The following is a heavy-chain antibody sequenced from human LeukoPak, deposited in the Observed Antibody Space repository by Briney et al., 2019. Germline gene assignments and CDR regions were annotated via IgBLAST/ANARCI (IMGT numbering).Heavy chain of an antibody. CDR2: IYTSGST. CDR1: GGSFSGYY. V-gene: IGHV4-4*07. CDR3: ARDLYSSGWYGYYYYMDV. J-gene: IGHJ6*03. Sequence: SETLSLTCAVSGGSFSGYYWSWIRQPPGKGLEWIGRIYTSGSTNYNPSLKSRVTMSVDTSKNQFSLKLSSVTAADTAVYYCARDLYSSGWYGYYYYMDVWGKGTTVTVSS. D-gene: IGHD6-19*01.